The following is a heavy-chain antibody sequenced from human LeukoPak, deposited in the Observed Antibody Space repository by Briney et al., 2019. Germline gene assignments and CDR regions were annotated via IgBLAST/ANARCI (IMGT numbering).Heavy chain of an antibody. CDR3: ARGYRSGWDGGFDY. V-gene: IGHV1-69*06. CDR2: IIPIFGTA. J-gene: IGHJ4*02. D-gene: IGHD6-19*01. CDR1: GGTFSSYA. Sequence: ASVKVSCKASGGTFSSYAISWVRQAPGQGLEWMGGIIPIFGTANYAQKFQGRVTITADKSTSTAYMELSSMSFGDTAVYYCARGYRSGWDGGFDYWGQGTLVTVSS.